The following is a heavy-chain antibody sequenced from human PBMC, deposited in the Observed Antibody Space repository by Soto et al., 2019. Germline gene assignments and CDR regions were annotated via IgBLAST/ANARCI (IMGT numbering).Heavy chain of an antibody. Sequence: EVQVVESGGALVQPGGSLRLSCAASGFSVSDYNMNWVRQAPGKGLEWISFIGYGGRTYYAGSVEGRFTIARDSGRNSLYLQMSRLRAEDTAMHYCGREPGKSSGRPIFAPLGQVTLF. CDR2: IGYGGRT. V-gene: IGHV3-48*01. D-gene: IGHD3-22*01. CDR3: GREPGKSSGRPIFAP. CDR1: GFSVSDYN. J-gene: IGHJ5*02.